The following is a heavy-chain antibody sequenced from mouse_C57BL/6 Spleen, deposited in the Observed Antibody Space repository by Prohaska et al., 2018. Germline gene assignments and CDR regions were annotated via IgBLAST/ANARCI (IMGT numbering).Heavy chain of an antibody. Sequence: QVQLQQSFAELVKPGASVKISCQASVYAFSSYWMNWVKQRPGKGLEWIGQIYPGDGDTNYNGKFKGKATRTADKSSSTAYMQLSSLTSEDSAVYFCARAYDYDGYYYAMDYWGQGTSVTVSS. J-gene: IGHJ4*01. CDR2: IYPGDGDT. CDR1: VYAFSSYW. D-gene: IGHD2-4*01. V-gene: IGHV1-80*01. CDR3: ARAYDYDGYYYAMDY.